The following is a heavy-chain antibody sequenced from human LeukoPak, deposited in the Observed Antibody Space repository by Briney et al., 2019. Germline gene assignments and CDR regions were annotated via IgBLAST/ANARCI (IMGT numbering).Heavy chain of an antibody. V-gene: IGHV3-23*01. J-gene: IGHJ4*02. CDR1: GFTFSSCA. Sequence: GGSLRLSCAASGFTFSSCAMSWVRQAPGKGLEWVSAISGSGGSTYHADSVKGRFTISRENSKNTLYLQTNSLRAEDTAVYYCAKDPYYDFWSGYGDYFDYWGQGTLVTVSS. D-gene: IGHD3-3*01. CDR2: ISGSGGST. CDR3: AKDPYYDFWSGYGDYFDY.